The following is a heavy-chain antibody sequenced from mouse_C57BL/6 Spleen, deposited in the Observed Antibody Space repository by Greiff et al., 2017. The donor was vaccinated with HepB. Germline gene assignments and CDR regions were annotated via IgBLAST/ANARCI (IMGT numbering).Heavy chain of an antibody. V-gene: IGHV1-82*01. CDR2: IYPGDGDT. CDR3: ESAAYYGSRYGGYFDV. Sequence: QVQLQQSGPELVKPGASVKISCKASGYAFSSSWMNWVKQRPGKGLEWIGRIYPGDGDTNYNGKFKGKATLTADKSSSTAYMQLSSLTSEDSAVYFCESAAYYGSRYGGYFDVWGKGTTVTVSS. CDR1: GYAFSSSW. D-gene: IGHD1-1*01. J-gene: IGHJ1*03.